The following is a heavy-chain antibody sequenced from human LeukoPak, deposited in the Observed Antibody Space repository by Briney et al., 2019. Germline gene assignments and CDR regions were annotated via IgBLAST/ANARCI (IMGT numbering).Heavy chain of an antibody. J-gene: IGHJ4*02. CDR2: IIPIFGTA. Sequence: SVKVSCKASGGTFSSYAISWVRQAPGQGLEWMGGIIPIFGTANYAQKFQGRVAITTDESTSTAYMELSSLRSEDTAVYYCARSPRHDILTGYSDYWGQGTLVTVSS. CDR3: ARSPRHDILTGYSDY. D-gene: IGHD3-9*01. V-gene: IGHV1-69*05. CDR1: GGTFSSYA.